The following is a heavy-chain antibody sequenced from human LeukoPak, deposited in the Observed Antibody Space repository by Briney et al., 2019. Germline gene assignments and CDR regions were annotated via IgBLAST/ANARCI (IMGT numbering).Heavy chain of an antibody. CDR1: GGSISSYY. CDR3: ARYDYGDSEGAFDI. V-gene: IGHV4-59*01. CDR2: IYYSGST. Sequence: PSETLSLTCTVSGGSISSYYWSWIRQPPGKGLEWIGYIYYSGSTNYNPSLKSRVTISVDTSKNQFPLKLSSVTAADTAVYYCARYDYGDSEGAFDIWGQGTMVTVSS. J-gene: IGHJ3*02. D-gene: IGHD4-17*01.